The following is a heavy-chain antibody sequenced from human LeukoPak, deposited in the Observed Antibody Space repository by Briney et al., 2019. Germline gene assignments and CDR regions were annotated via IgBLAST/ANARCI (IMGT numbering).Heavy chain of an antibody. D-gene: IGHD2-15*01. CDR1: GFTFSSYA. CDR3: AKDGRCSGGSCYSSHDY. Sequence: TGGSLRLSCVASGFTFSSYAMTWVRQAPGKGLEWVSTISGSGGSTYYADSVKGRFTISRDNSKNTLYLQMNTLRAEDTAVYYCAKDGRCSGGSCYSSHDYWGQGTLVTVSS. J-gene: IGHJ4*02. CDR2: ISGSGGST. V-gene: IGHV3-23*01.